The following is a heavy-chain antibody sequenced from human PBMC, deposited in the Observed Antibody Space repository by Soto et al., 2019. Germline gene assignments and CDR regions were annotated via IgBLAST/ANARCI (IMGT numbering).Heavy chain of an antibody. J-gene: IGHJ4*02. Sequence: EVQLLESGGDLVQPGGSLRLSCAASGFTFSSNAMTWVRRAPGKGLEWVSVITNTGGDTLYADSVKGPFTMSRDNSKNILYLQMNSLRAEDTAIYYCARASGESYPGSRVFDSWGQGTRVTVSS. V-gene: IGHV3-23*01. CDR2: ITNTGGDT. CDR3: ARASGESYPGSRVFDS. D-gene: IGHD3-10*01. CDR1: GFTFSSNA.